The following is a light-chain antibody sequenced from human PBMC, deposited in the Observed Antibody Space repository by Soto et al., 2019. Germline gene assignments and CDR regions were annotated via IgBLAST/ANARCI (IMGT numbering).Light chain of an antibody. J-gene: IGLJ3*02. CDR3: CAYVSSNTLL. CDR1: SSDVGGYDL. CDR2: EGS. Sequence: QSALTQPASVSGSPGQSITISCTGTSSDVGGYDLVSWYQQHPGKAPKLIIYEGSKRPSGISNRFSGSKSGNTASLIISGLQGDDEGDYYCCAYVSSNTLLFGGGTKVTVL. V-gene: IGLV2-23*01.